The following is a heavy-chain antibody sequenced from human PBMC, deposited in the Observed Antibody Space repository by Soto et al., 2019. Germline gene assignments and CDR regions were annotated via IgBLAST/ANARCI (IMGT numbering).Heavy chain of an antibody. V-gene: IGHV4-30-4*01. CDR1: GGSISSDNYY. CDR3: ARVRYYFDIIRYFPH. CDR2: IYYSGST. D-gene: IGHD3-22*01. J-gene: IGHJ1*01. Sequence: QVQLQESGPGLVKPLQTLSLTCTVSGGSISSDNYYWSWIRQPPGKGLEGIGYIYYSGSTNYNPSLKSRITISVDTSKNQFSLKLRSVTAADTAMYYCARVRYYFDIIRYFPHWGQGTLVTVSS.